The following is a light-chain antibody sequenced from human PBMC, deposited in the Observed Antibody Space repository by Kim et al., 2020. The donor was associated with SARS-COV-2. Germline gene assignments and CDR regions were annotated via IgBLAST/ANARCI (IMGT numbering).Light chain of an antibody. V-gene: IGLV1-44*01. Sequence: GQTVPISCSGRSSNVENNPVTWSQQVPGTAPKLLMSNDNQRPSGVPDRFSASKSGPSASLAIGGLQSEDEAVYYCGSWDDSLSGRVFGGGTQLTVL. CDR2: NDN. CDR1: SSNVENNP. CDR3: GSWDDSLSGRV. J-gene: IGLJ3*02.